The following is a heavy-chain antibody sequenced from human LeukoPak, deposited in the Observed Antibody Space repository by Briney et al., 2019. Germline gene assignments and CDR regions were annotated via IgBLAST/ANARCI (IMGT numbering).Heavy chain of an antibody. CDR3: ARAPMVRGVITYYYYGMDV. Sequence: ASVKVSCKASGYTFTSYDINWVRQATGQGLEWMGWMNPNSGNTGYAQKFQGRVTMTRNTSISTAYMELSSLRSEDTAVYYCARAPMVRGVITYYYYGMDVWGQGTTVTVSS. D-gene: IGHD3-10*01. CDR1: GYTFTSYD. V-gene: IGHV1-8*01. CDR2: MNPNSGNT. J-gene: IGHJ6*02.